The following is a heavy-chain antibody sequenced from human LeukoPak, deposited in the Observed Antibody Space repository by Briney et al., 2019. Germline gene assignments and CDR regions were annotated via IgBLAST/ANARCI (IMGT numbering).Heavy chain of an antibody. CDR1: GFTLSSYA. CDR3: AKFRYSSSWDTLDY. V-gene: IGHV3-23*01. J-gene: IGHJ4*02. CDR2: ISGSGGST. D-gene: IGHD6-13*01. Sequence: GGSLRLSCAASGFTLSSYAMSGVRQAPGKGLEWVSAISGSGGSTYYADSVKGRFTISRDNSKNTLYLQMNSLRAEDTAVYYCAKFRYSSSWDTLDYWGQGTLVTVSS.